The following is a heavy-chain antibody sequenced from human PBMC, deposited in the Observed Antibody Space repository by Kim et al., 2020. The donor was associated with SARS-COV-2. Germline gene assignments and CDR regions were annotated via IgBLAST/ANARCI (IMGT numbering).Heavy chain of an antibody. V-gene: IGHV3-7*01. D-gene: IGHD3-22*01. Sequence: DSVKGRFTISRDNAKNSLYLQMNSLRAEDTAVYYCARDDSSGYYHHEFDYWGQGTLVTVSS. CDR3: ARDDSSGYYHHEFDY. J-gene: IGHJ4*02.